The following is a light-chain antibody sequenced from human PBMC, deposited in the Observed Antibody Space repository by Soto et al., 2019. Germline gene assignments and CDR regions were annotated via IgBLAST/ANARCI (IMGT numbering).Light chain of an antibody. V-gene: IGKV1-5*01. CDR2: DAS. CDR3: QQYNGDSGYT. CDR1: QFIRNW. Sequence: DIHMTQSPSTLSASVGDRVTITCRASQFIRNWLAWYQQKPGTAPKLLIYDASTLESGVPSRFSGSGSGTEFTLTISRLQPDDFATYYCQQYNGDSGYTFGQGTKVDIK. J-gene: IGKJ2*01.